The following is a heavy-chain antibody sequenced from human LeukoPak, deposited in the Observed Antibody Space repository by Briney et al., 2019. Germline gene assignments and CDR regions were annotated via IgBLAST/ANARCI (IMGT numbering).Heavy chain of an antibody. J-gene: IGHJ4*02. CDR2: ISSSSSTI. V-gene: IGHV3-48*04. D-gene: IGHD3-10*01. CDR3: ARDPPWYYYGSGSIDY. Sequence: GGSLRLSCAASGFTFSSYSMNWVRQAPGKGLEWVSYISSSSSTIYYADSVKGRFTISRDNAKNSLYLQMNSLRAEDTAVYYCARDPPWYYYGSGSIDYWGQGALVTVSS. CDR1: GFTFSSYS.